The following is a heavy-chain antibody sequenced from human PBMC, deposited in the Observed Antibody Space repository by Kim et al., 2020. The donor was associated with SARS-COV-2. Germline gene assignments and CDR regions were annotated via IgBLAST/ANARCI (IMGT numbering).Heavy chain of an antibody. D-gene: IGHD6-19*01. J-gene: IGHJ4*02. CDR3: ATGTWLQPFY. CDR2: INGGGDGT. V-gene: IGHV3-23*01. CDR1: GFTFSSYA. Sequence: GALRLSCAASGFTFSSYAMSWVRQPPGKGLEWVSGINGGGDGTYYADFVKGRFTISRDNSKSTLYLQMNSLRAEDTAIYYCATGTWLQPFYWGQGTLVTVSS.